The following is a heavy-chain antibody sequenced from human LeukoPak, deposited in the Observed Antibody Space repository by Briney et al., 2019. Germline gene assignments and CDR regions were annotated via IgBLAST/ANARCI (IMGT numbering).Heavy chain of an antibody. CDR3: IRIRTGHHEYGMDV. D-gene: IGHD7-27*01. CDR1: GFTFSSYW. J-gene: IGHJ6*02. Sequence: GRSLRLSCAASGFTFSSYWMSWVSQVAGEGRGWVAKIKQDRSEKYYVDSVKGRFTISRDNAKNSLYLQMNSLRDGDTAVYYCIRIRTGHHEYGMDVWGQGTTVTVSS. V-gene: IGHV3-7*01. CDR2: IKQDRSEK.